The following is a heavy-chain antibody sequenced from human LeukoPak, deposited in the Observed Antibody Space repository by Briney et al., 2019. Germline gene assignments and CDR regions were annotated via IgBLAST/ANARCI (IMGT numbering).Heavy chain of an antibody. CDR2: IKQDGSEK. V-gene: IGHV3-7*01. CDR1: GFTFSSYW. Sequence: GGSLRLSCAASGFTFSSYWMSWARQAPGKGLEWVANIKQDGSEKYYVDSVKGRFTISRDNAKNSLYLQMNSLRAEDTAVYYCARDSMIVVVPAYYFDYWGQGTLVTVSS. CDR3: ARDSMIVVVPAYYFDY. J-gene: IGHJ4*02. D-gene: IGHD3-22*01.